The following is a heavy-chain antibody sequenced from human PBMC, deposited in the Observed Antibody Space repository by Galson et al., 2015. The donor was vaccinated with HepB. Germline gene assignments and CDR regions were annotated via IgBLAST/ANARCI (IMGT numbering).Heavy chain of an antibody. CDR2: IYPGDSDT. CDR1: GYSFTSYW. J-gene: IGHJ3*02. D-gene: IGHD2-21*02. V-gene: IGHV5-51*01. CDR3: ARPPSYCGGDCYHDDAFDI. Sequence: QSGAEVKKPGESLKISCKGSGYSFTSYWIGWVRQMPGKGLEWMGIIYPGDSDTRYSPSFQGQVTISADKSISTAYLQWSSLKASDTAMYYCARPPSYCGGDCYHDDAFDIWGQGTMVTVSS.